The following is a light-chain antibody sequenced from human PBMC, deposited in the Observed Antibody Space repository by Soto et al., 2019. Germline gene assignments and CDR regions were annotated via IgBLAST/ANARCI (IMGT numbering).Light chain of an antibody. Sequence: MTQSPSTLSASVGDRVTITCRASQSISSWLAWYQQKPGQAPRLLIYGASTRATGIPARFSGSGSGTDFTLTISRLEPEDFAVYYCQQYNTSSWTVGQGTK. CDR2: GAS. CDR3: QQYNTSSWT. V-gene: IGKV3-15*01. J-gene: IGKJ1*01. CDR1: QSISSW.